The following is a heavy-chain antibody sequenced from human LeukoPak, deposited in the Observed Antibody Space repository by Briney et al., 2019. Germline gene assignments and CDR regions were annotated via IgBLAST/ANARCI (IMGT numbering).Heavy chain of an antibody. D-gene: IGHD6-13*01. CDR2: INPGGGST. CDR3: ARENQPAGARFFDH. J-gene: IGHJ4*02. Sequence: ASVKVSFKASGYTFINYYIHWVRQAPGQGLEWMGIINPGGGSTSYAPKFQGRLIMTRDTSTSTVYMELSSLRCEDTAVYYCARENQPAGARFFDHWGQGILVTVSS. CDR1: GYTFINYY. V-gene: IGHV1-46*01.